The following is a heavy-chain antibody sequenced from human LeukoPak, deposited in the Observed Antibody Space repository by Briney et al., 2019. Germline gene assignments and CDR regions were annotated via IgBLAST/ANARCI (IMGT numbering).Heavy chain of an antibody. CDR2: ISAYNGNT. V-gene: IGHV1-18*01. Sequence: ASVKVSCKASGYTFTSYGISWVRQARGQGLEWMGWISAYNGNTNYAQKRQGRVTMTTDTSTSTAYMELRSLRSDDTAVYYCARGVTGWRRLGYCSGGSCAYYFDYWGQGTLVTVSS. D-gene: IGHD2-15*01. CDR1: GYTFTSYG. J-gene: IGHJ4*02. CDR3: ARGVTGWRRLGYCSGGSCAYYFDY.